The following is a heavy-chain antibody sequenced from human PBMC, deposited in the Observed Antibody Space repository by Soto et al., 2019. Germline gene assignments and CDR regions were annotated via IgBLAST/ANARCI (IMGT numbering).Heavy chain of an antibody. CDR2: IYPGDSDT. D-gene: IGHD5-12*01. Sequence: PGESLKISCKGSGYRFTNYWIGWVRQMPGKGLEWMGVIYPGDSDTRYSPSFQGQVTTSADKSISTAYLQWSSLKASDTAIYYCASTDIVSTIDDGRDAFDIWGQGTMVTVSS. CDR1: GYRFTNYW. J-gene: IGHJ3*02. V-gene: IGHV5-51*01. CDR3: ASTDIVSTIDDGRDAFDI.